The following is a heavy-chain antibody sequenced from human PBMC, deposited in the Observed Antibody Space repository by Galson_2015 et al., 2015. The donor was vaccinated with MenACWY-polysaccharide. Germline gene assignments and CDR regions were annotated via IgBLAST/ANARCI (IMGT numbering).Heavy chain of an antibody. J-gene: IGHJ2*01. CDR1: GFSLSTSGVG. CDR3: AHGWFGELSLYWYFDL. V-gene: IGHV2-5*02. CDR2: IYWDDDK. Sequence: PALVKPTQTLTLTCTFSGFSLSTSGVGVGWIRQPPGKALEWLALIYWDDDKRFSPSLRSRLTITKDTSKSQVVLTMTNMDPVDTATYYCAHGWFGELSLYWYFDLWGRGTLVTVSS. D-gene: IGHD3-10*01.